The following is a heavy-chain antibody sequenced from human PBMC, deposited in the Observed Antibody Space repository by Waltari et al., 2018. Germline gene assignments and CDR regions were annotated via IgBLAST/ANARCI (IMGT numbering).Heavy chain of an antibody. Sequence: QLQLQESGPGLVKPSETLSLTCTVSGGSISSSSYYWGWIRQPPGKGLEWIGSIYYSGSTYYNPSLKSRVTISGDTSKNQFSLKLSSVTAADTAVYYCASPATVTTSEDYWGQGTLVTVSS. D-gene: IGHD4-17*01. CDR2: IYYSGST. V-gene: IGHV4-39*01. J-gene: IGHJ4*02. CDR1: GGSISSSSYY. CDR3: ASPATVTTSEDY.